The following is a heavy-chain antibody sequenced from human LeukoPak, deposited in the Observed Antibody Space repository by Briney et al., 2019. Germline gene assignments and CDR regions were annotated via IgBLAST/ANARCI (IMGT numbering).Heavy chain of an antibody. Sequence: GGSLRLSCAASGFTFSSYWMSWVRQTPGKGLEWVANIKQDGSVVQYVDSVRGRFTISRDNAKNSLYLQMSSLRAEDTAVYYCAIMHPYYDGRGYSAQWGQGTLVTVSS. V-gene: IGHV3-7*01. D-gene: IGHD3-22*01. J-gene: IGHJ4*02. CDR2: IKQDGSVV. CDR3: AIMHPYYDGRGYSAQ. CDR1: GFTFSSYW.